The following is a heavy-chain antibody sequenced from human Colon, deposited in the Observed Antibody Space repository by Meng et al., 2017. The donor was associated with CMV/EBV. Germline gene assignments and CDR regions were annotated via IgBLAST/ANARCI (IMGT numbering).Heavy chain of an antibody. J-gene: IGHJ4*02. D-gene: IGHD4-23*01. Sequence: ASVKVSCKASGGTFSSYAISWVRQAPGQGLEWMGWINPNSGGTNYAQKFQGRVTMTRDTSISTAYMELSRLRSDDTAVYYCAILESRTVALDYWGQGTLVTVSS. CDR3: AILESRTVALDY. CDR1: GGTFSSYA. CDR2: INPNSGGT. V-gene: IGHV1-2*02.